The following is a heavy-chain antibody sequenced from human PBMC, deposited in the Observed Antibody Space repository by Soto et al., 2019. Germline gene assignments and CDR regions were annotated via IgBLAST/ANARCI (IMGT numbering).Heavy chain of an antibody. CDR1: GFTFSDYA. CDR2: ISAGGST. CDR3: ATVAVWCSSTSCYTEGFGY. Sequence: HPGGSLRLSCTASGFTFSDYAMSWVRQPPGKGLEWVSVISAGGSTYYADSVKGRFTVSRANSKNTLYLQMNSLRAEDTAVYYCATVAVWCSSTSCYTEGFGYWGRGTLVTVSS. D-gene: IGHD2-2*02. J-gene: IGHJ4*02. V-gene: IGHV3-23*01.